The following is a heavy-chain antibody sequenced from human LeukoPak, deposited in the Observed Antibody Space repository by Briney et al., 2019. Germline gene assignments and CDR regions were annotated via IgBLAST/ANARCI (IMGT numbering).Heavy chain of an antibody. J-gene: IGHJ4*02. D-gene: IGHD4-23*01. CDR2: IYYSGSGST. Sequence: PSETLSLTCTVSGDSISTYYWSWIRQPPGKGLEWIGYIYYSGSGSTNYNPSLKSRVTISVDTSKNQFSLKLSSVTAADTAVYYCARRGGHGGSFDYWGQGTLVTVSS. CDR1: GDSISTYY. CDR3: ARRGGHGGSFDY. V-gene: IGHV4-59*08.